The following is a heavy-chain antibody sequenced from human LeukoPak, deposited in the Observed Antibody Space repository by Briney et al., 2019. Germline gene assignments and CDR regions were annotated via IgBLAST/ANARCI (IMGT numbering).Heavy chain of an antibody. D-gene: IGHD3-10*01. CDR2: ISSSGITI. CDR1: GFTFSSYA. V-gene: IGHV3-48*03. J-gene: IGHJ6*03. Sequence: PGGSLRLPCAASGFTFSSYAMHWVRQAPGKGLEWVSYISSSGITIFYADSVKGRFTISRDNAKNSLYLQMNSLRSEDTALYYCARDQYGSGDGYYMDLWGKGTTVTISS. CDR3: ARDQYGSGDGYYMDL.